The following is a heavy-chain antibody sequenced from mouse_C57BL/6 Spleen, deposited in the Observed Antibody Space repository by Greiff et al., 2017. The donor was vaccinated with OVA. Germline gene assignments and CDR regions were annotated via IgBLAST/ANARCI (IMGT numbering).Heavy chain of an antibody. V-gene: IGHV1-54*01. Sequence: QVQLQQSGAELVRPGTSVKVSCKASGYAFTNYLIEWVKQRPGQGLEWIGVINPGSGGTNYNETFKGKATLTADKSSSTAYMQLSSLTSEDSAVYFCARFGYGSSSYFDYWGQGTTLTVSS. D-gene: IGHD1-1*01. CDR1: GYAFTNYL. CDR3: ARFGYGSSSYFDY. CDR2: INPGSGGT. J-gene: IGHJ2*01.